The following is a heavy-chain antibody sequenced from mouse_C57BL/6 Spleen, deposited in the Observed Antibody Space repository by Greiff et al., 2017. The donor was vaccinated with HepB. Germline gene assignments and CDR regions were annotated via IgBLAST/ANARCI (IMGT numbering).Heavy chain of an antibody. CDR2: IDPSDSYT. V-gene: IGHV1-50*01. CDR3: ARSLRGFAY. D-gene: IGHD3-1*01. CDR1: GYTFTSYW. Sequence: QVQLQQPGAELVKPGASVKLSCKASGYTFTSYWMQWVKQRPGQGLEWIGEIDPSDSYTNYNQKFKGKATLTVDTSSSTAYMQLSSLTSEDSAVYYCARSLRGFAYGGQGTLVTVSA. J-gene: IGHJ3*01.